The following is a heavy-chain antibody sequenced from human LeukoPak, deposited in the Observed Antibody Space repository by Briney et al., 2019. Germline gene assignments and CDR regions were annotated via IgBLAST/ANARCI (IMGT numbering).Heavy chain of an antibody. V-gene: IGHV3-11*01. D-gene: IGHD5-12*01. Sequence: GGSLRLYCAASGFTFSDYYMSWIRQAPGKGLEWVAYITSSGADIYYADSVKGRFTISRDNAKNALFLRMNSLRVEDTATYYCASDIVATSGDFWGQGTLVSVSS. J-gene: IGHJ4*02. CDR3: ASDIVATSGDF. CDR1: GFTFSDYY. CDR2: ITSSGADI.